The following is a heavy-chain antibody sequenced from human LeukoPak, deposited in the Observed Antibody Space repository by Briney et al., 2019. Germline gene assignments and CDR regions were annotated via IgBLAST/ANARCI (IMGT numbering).Heavy chain of an antibody. CDR3: AREHSSSWDQSDY. J-gene: IGHJ4*02. CDR1: GFTFSSYC. Sequence: GGSLRLSCAASGFTFSSYCMNWVRQAPGKGLEWVSSISSSSSYIYHADSVKGRFTISRDNAKNSLYLQMNSLRAEDTAVYYCAREHSSSWDQSDYWGQGTLVTVSS. D-gene: IGHD6-13*01. CDR2: ISSSSSYI. V-gene: IGHV3-21*01.